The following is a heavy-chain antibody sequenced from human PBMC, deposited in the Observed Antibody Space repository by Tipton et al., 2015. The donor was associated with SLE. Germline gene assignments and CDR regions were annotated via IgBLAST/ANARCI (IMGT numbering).Heavy chain of an antibody. V-gene: IGHV4-59*08. Sequence: TLSLTCTVSGGSISGYYWSWVRQPPGKGLEWIGYISFSGLTNYNPSVRSRVSTSMDTSKNQFSLKLSSVTAADTAVYYCARAGEGVFDYWGQGALVTVSS. CDR2: ISFSGLT. D-gene: IGHD3-10*01. CDR1: GGSISGYY. J-gene: IGHJ4*02. CDR3: ARAGEGVFDY.